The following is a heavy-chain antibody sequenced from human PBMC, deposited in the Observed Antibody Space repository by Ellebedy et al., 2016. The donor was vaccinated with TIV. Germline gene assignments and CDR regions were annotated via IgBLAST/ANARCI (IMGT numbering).Heavy chain of an antibody. CDR2: IYSSWNT. CDR3: AADRSISWYFY. Sequence: MPSETLSLTCTVSGASISRRNLYWGWIRQAPGKGLQWLGSIYSSWNTYYNPSLESRVTMSIDTSKNQFSLKLTSVTAADTAVYYCAADRSISWYFYWGQGTLVTVSS. J-gene: IGHJ4*02. D-gene: IGHD2-2*01. V-gene: IGHV4-39*07. CDR1: GASISRRNLY.